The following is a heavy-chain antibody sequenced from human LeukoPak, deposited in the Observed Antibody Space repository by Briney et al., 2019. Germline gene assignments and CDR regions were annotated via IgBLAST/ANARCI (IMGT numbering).Heavy chain of an antibody. D-gene: IGHD4-17*01. J-gene: IGHJ4*02. CDR3: ARGVWGDYSSVGTIDY. Sequence: GGSLRLSCAASGFTFSSYAMHWVRQAPGKGLEWVAVISYDGSNKYYADSVQGRFTIYRDNYQNTLYLQMNSLRAEDTAVYYCARGVWGDYSSVGTIDYWGQGTLVTVSS. CDR1: GFTFSSYA. V-gene: IGHV3-30*01. CDR2: ISYDGSNK.